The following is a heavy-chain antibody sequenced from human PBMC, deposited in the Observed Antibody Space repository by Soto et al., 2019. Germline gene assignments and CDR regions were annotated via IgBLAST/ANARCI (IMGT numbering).Heavy chain of an antibody. J-gene: IGHJ6*02. D-gene: IGHD3-10*01. CDR3: ARGQYYSSGSAATSYFYFGIDV. CDR1: GRSFSSDG. CDR2: IIPVFGNT. V-gene: IGHV1-69*06. Sequence: QLQLEQSGPEVKKPGSSVKVSCKASGRSFSSDGVSWVRQAPGQGLEWMGGIIPVFGNTKYVQRFQGRLTITADKSTSTVYMEMSSLSSEDTTVYFCARGQYYSSGSAATSYFYFGIDVWGLGTTVIVSS.